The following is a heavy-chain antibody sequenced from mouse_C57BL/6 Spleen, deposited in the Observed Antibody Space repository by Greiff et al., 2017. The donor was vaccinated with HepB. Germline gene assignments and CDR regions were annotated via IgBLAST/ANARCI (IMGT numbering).Heavy chain of an antibody. V-gene: IGHV1-72*01. CDR3: ARGFSYWYFDV. CDR2: IDPNSGGT. Sequence: QVQLKQPGAELVKPGASVKLSCKASGYTFTSYWMHWVKQRPGRGLEWIGRIDPNSGGTKYNEKFKSKATLTVDKPSSPAYMQLSSLTSEDSAVYYCARGFSYWYFDVWGTGTTVTVSS. J-gene: IGHJ1*03. CDR1: GYTFTSYW.